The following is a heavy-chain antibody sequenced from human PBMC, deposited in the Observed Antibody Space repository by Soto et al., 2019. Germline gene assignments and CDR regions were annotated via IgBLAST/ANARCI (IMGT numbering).Heavy chain of an antibody. V-gene: IGHV3-23*01. CDR3: AKDLVVPFDY. CDR2: ISGSGGST. CDR1: AFTFGSHT. Sequence: GGSLRLSCEASAFTFGSHTMNWVRQAPGKGLEWVSAISGSGGSTYYADSVKGRFTISRDNSKNTLYLQMNSLRAEDTAVYYCAKDLVVPFDYWGQGTLVTVSS. D-gene: IGHD2-21*01. J-gene: IGHJ4*02.